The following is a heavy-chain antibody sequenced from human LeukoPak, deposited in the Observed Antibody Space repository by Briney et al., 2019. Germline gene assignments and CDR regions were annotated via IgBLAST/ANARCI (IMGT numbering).Heavy chain of an antibody. V-gene: IGHV3-23*01. Sequence: GGSLRLSCAASGFTFSSYAMSWVRQAPGKGLEWVSAISGSGGSTYYADSVKGRFTISRDNSKNTLYLQMNSLRAEDTAVYYCAKHGGAGTFWDPDYWGQGTLVTVSS. CDR3: AKHGGAGTFWDPDY. D-gene: IGHD6-19*01. CDR2: ISGSGGST. CDR1: GFTFSSYA. J-gene: IGHJ4*02.